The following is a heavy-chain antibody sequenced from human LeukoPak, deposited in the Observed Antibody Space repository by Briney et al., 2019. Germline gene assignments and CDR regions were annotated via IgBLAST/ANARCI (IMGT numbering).Heavy chain of an antibody. CDR2: IRYDGSNK. CDR3: ANGDRGDYDILTGYTPPRAFDI. CDR1: GFTFSSYG. J-gene: IGHJ3*02. D-gene: IGHD3-9*01. V-gene: IGHV3-30*02. Sequence: PGGSLRLSCAASGFTFSSYGMHWVRQAPGKGLEWVAFIRYDGSNKYYADSVKGRFTISRDNSKNTLYLQMNSLRAEDTAVYYCANGDRGDYDILTGYTPPRAFDIWGQGTMVTVSS.